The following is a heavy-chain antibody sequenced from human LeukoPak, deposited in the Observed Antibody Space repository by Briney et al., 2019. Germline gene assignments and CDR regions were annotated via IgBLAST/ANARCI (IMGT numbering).Heavy chain of an antibody. CDR2: IYYSGRT. V-gene: IGHV4-59*08. CDR3: ARRGADDYGDYYHFDY. CDR1: GGSISSYY. D-gene: IGHD4-17*01. J-gene: IGHJ4*02. Sequence: SETLSLTCTVSGGSISSYYWSWIRQPPGKGLEWIGYIYYSGRTNYNPSLKSRVTISVDTSKNQFSLKLSSVTAADTAVYYCARRGADDYGDYYHFDYWGQGTLVTVSS.